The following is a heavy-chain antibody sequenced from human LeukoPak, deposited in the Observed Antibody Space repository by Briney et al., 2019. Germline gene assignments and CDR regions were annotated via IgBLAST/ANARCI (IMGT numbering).Heavy chain of an antibody. D-gene: IGHD2-15*01. CDR3: ARGKYGVVRGLLYFDY. J-gene: IGHJ4*02. CDR2: IYYSGST. CDR1: GGSISSYY. Sequence: QASETLSLTCTVSGGSISSYYWSWIRQPPGKGLEWIGYIYYSGSTNYNPSLKSRVTISVDTSKNQFSLKLSSVTAADTAVYYCARGKYGVVRGLLYFDYWGEGTLVTVSS. V-gene: IGHV4-59*01.